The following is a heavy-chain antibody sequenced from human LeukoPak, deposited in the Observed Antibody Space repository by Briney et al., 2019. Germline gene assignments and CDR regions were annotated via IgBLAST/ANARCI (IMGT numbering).Heavy chain of an antibody. CDR2: IYYSGST. CDR3: ARVSSGWYHGKNDY. D-gene: IGHD6-19*01. J-gene: IGHJ4*02. V-gene: IGHV4-30-4*08. CDR1: GGSISSGGYY. Sequence: PSQTLSLTCTVSGGSISSGGYYWSWIRQPPGKGLEWIGYIYYSGSTYYNPSLKSRVTISVDTSKNQFSLKLSSVTAADTAVYYCARVSSGWYHGKNDYWGQGTLVTVSS.